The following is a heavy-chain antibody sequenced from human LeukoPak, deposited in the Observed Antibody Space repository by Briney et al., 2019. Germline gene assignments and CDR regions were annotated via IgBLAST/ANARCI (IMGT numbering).Heavy chain of an antibody. CDR2: INTNTGNP. D-gene: IGHD6-13*01. J-gene: IGHJ5*02. V-gene: IGHV7-4-1*02. CDR1: GYTFTSYA. CDR3: ARDQYSSILGPDNWFDP. Sequence: ASVKVSCKASGYTFTSYAMNWVRRAPGQGLEWMGWINTNTGNPTYAQGFTGRFVFSLDTSVSTAYLRISSLKAEDTAVYYCARDQYSSILGPDNWFDPWGQGTLVTVSS.